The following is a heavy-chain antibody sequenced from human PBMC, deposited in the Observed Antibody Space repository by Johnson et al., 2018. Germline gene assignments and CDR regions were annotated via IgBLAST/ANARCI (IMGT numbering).Heavy chain of an antibody. J-gene: IGHJ6*03. CDR1: GFTFSSYD. CDR3: AKEYAPYYYYMDV. Sequence: VQLVQSGGGVVQPGRSLRLSCGASGFTFSSYDMHWVRQAIGKGLEWVSTIGTAGDTYYPGSVKGRFTISRDTAKNSLYLQMNSLRAEDTAVYYCAKEYAPYYYYMDVWGKGTTVTVSS. V-gene: IGHV3-13*01. CDR2: IGTAGDT.